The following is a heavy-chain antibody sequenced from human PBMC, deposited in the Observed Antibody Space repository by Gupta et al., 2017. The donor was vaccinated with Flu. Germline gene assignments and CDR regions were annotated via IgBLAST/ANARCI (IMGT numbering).Heavy chain of an antibody. CDR2: IYYSGST. CDR3: ARVPPPRYYDSSGYSFDY. Sequence: YWSWIRQHPGKGLEWIGYIYYSGSTYYNTSLKRRVTISVDTSKNQFALKLSSVTAADTAVYDCARVPPPRYYDSSGYSFDYGGQGTLVTVSS. V-gene: IGHV4-31*02. CDR1: Y. J-gene: IGHJ4*02. D-gene: IGHD3-22*01.